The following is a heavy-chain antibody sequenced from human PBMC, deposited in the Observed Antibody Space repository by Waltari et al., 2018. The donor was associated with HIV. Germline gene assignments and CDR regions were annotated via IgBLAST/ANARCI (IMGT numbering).Heavy chain of an antibody. CDR2: IYPGDSDT. CDR3: ARRPYDSSGYYLYYFDY. V-gene: IGHV5-51*01. D-gene: IGHD3-22*01. J-gene: IGHJ4*02. Sequence: EVQLVQSGAEVKKPGESLKISCKGSGYSFTSYWIGWVRQMPGKGLEWMGSIYPGDSDTRYSPSFQGQVTISADKSISTAYLQWSSLKASDTAMYYCARRPYDSSGYYLYYFDYWGQGTLVTVSS. CDR1: GYSFTSYW.